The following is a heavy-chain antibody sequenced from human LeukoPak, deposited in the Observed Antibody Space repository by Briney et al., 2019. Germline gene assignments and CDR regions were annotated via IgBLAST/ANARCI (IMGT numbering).Heavy chain of an antibody. J-gene: IGHJ4*02. D-gene: IGHD1-7*01. V-gene: IGHV1-69*13. CDR3: ARLPYYKLELPGFAY. CDR2: IIPIFGTA. Sequence: GASVKVSCKASGGTFSSYAISWVRQAPGQGLEWMGGIIPIFGTANYAQKFQGRVTITADESTSTAYMELSSLRSEDTAVYYCARLPYYKLELPGFAYWGQGTLVTVSS. CDR1: GGTFSSYA.